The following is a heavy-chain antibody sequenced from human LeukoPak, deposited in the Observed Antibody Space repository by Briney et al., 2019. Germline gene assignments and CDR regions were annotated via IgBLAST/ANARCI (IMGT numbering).Heavy chain of an antibody. J-gene: IGHJ4*02. CDR3: ARVSSLWSFDY. D-gene: IGHD3-10*01. CDR2: ISPDGSRA. V-gene: IGHV3-74*01. Sequence: GGSLRLSCAASGFPFSTHWMHWVRQTPGKGLVWVSRISPDGSRAAYADSVKGRFTISRDNARDTLYLQLNSLGAEDTAVYYCARVSSLWSFDYWGQGTLVTVSS. CDR1: GFPFSTHW.